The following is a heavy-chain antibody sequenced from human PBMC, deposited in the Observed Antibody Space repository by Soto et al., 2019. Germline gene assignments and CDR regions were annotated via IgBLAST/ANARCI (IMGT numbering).Heavy chain of an antibody. D-gene: IGHD1-26*01. CDR1: GGSISSSNW. J-gene: IGHJ6*02. Sequence: QVQLQEWGTGLVKPSGTLSLTCAVSGGSISSSNWWSWVRQLPGKGLEWIGEIYHSGSTNYNPSLKSRVTISVDKSKNQFSLKLSSVTAADTAVYYCARVSGSYYYGMDVWGQGTTVTVSS. V-gene: IGHV4-4*02. CDR2: IYHSGST. CDR3: ARVSGSYYYGMDV.